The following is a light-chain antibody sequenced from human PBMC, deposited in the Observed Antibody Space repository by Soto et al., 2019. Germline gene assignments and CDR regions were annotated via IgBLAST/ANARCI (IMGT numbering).Light chain of an antibody. Sequence: DIQMTQSPSSLSASVGDRVNITCRASETIASYVNWYQQRPGKAPKLLIYAASTLQSGFPSRFGGSGSGTDFILTITSLQPEDCATYFCQQTYNPPRTFGQGTRL. J-gene: IGKJ1*01. V-gene: IGKV1-39*01. CDR2: AAS. CDR1: ETIASY. CDR3: QQTYNPPRT.